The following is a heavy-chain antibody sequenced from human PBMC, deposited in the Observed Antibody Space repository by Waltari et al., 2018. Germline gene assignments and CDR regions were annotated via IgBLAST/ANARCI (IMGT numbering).Heavy chain of an antibody. D-gene: IGHD3-3*01. CDR3: AKVRVVRGFQWNHPFDY. V-gene: IGHV3-9*01. Sequence: PGPSLRLSCAVSGLSLEDYAMHWVRQVPGKGLEWVSGISWNADFLGYADSVKGRFTISRDNAKNSLYLQMNNVRPEDTALYYCAKVRVVRGFQWNHPFDYWGQGTLVTVSS. CDR2: ISWNADFL. J-gene: IGHJ4*02. CDR1: GLSLEDYA.